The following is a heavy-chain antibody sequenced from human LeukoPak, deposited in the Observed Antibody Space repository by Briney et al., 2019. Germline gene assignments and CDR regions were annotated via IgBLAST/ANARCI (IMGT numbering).Heavy chain of an antibody. CDR1: SGSISTSNYY. V-gene: IGHV4-39*07. CDR3: ARLHFFGYSGYAFDY. Sequence: PSETLSLTCTVSSGSISTSNYYWGWVRQPPGKALEWIGNIFYSGSTYYSPSLKSRVTILVDTSKNQFSLRLSSVTAADTAVYYCARLHFFGYSGYAFDYWGQGTLVTVSS. D-gene: IGHD5-12*01. J-gene: IGHJ4*02. CDR2: IFYSGST.